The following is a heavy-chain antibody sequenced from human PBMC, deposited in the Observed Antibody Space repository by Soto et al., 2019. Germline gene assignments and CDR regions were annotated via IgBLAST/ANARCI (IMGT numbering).Heavy chain of an antibody. Sequence: QVQLVESGGGVVQPGSSLRLSCAASGFTFSSYGMHWVRQAPGKGLEWVAVISYDGSNKYYADSVKGRFTISRDNSKNTLYLQMNSLSAEDTAVYYCAKMTLNGAQGGYWGQGTLVTVS. D-gene: IGHD2-8*01. CDR3: AKMTLNGAQGGY. V-gene: IGHV3-30*18. J-gene: IGHJ4*02. CDR1: GFTFSSYG. CDR2: ISYDGSNK.